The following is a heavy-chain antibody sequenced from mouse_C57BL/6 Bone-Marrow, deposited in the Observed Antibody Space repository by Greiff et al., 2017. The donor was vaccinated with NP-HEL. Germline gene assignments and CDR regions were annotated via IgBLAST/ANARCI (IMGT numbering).Heavy chain of an antibody. CDR1: GYSITSGYY. D-gene: IGHD2-3*01. V-gene: IGHV3-6*01. Sequence: EVKLMESGPGLVKPSQSLSLTCSVTGYSITSGYYWNWIRQFPGNQLEWMGYISYDGSNNYNPSLKNRISITRDTSKNQFFLKLNSVTTEDTATYYCARGWLLFAYWGQGTLVTVSA. CDR2: ISYDGSN. CDR3: ARGWLLFAY. J-gene: IGHJ3*01.